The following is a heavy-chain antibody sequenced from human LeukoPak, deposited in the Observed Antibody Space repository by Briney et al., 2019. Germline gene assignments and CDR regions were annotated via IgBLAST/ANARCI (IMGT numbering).Heavy chain of an antibody. CDR1: GGSISSSSYY. Sequence: SETLSLTCTVSGGSISSSSYYWGWIRQPPGKGLEWIGSIYYSGSTYYNPSLKSRVTISVDTSKNQFSLRLSSVTAADTAVYYCASPRIVGAANWGQGTLVIVSS. CDR2: IYYSGST. J-gene: IGHJ4*02. CDR3: ASPRIVGAAN. D-gene: IGHD1-26*01. V-gene: IGHV4-39*01.